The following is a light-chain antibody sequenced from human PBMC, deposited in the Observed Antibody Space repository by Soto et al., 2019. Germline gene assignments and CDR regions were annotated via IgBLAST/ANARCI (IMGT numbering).Light chain of an antibody. CDR2: DAS. Sequence: DIQMTQSPSTLSASVGDRVTTTCRASQSISSWLAWYQQKPGKAPKLLIYDASSLESGVPSRFSGSGSGTDFTLTISCLQSEDFATYYCQQYYSYPITFGQGTRLEIK. CDR3: QQYYSYPIT. V-gene: IGKV1-5*01. J-gene: IGKJ5*01. CDR1: QSISSW.